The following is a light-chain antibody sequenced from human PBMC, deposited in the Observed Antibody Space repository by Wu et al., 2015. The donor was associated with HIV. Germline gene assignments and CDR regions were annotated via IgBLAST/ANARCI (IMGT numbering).Light chain of an antibody. J-gene: IGKJ1*01. CDR3: QHYYSYPSRT. V-gene: IGKV1-8*01. CDR2: VAS. CDR1: QGISSN. Sequence: AIRMTQSPSSLSTSTGDTVAITCRASQGISSNLAWHPQKPGKAPKFLISVASSMQSGVPSKFSGGRFGTDFALTISCLQSEDFAQCRCQHYYSYPSRTFGQGTKVEVK.